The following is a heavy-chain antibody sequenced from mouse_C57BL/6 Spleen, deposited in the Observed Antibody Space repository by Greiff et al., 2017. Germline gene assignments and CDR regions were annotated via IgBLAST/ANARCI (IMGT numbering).Heavy chain of an antibody. Sequence: EVHLVESGGGLVQPGGSMKLSCVASGFTFSNYWINWVRQSPEKGLEWVAQIRLKSDNYATHYAESVKGRFTISRDDSKSSVYLQMNNLRAEDTGIYYCTGLLGWFAYWGQGTLVTVSA. V-gene: IGHV6-3*01. CDR3: TGLLGWFAY. J-gene: IGHJ3*01. CDR1: GFTFSNYW. CDR2: IRLKSDNYAT.